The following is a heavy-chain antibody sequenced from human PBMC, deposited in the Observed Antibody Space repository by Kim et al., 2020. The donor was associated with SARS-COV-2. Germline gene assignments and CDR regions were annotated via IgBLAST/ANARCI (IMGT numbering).Heavy chain of an antibody. J-gene: IGHJ5*02. CDR3: ARDFRWFDP. CDR2: INPSGGTT. Sequence: AAVKVSCKASGYTVTNYYMHWVRQAPGQGLEWMGIINPSGGTTSYAQMFQGRVTMTRDTSTSTVYMELSSLRSEDTAVYYCARDFRWFDPWGQGTLVSVS. CDR1: GYTVTNYY. V-gene: IGHV1-46*01.